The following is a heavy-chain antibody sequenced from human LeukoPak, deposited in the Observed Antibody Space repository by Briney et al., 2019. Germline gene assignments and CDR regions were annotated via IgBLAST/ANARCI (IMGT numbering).Heavy chain of an antibody. Sequence: SEALSLTCTVSGYSISSGYYWGWIRQPPGKGLEWIGSIYHSGSTYYNPSLKSRVTISVDTSKNQFSLKLSSVTAADTAVYYCARCSGGSCYHLDYWGQGTLVTVSS. V-gene: IGHV4-38-2*02. CDR2: IYHSGST. CDR3: ARCSGGSCYHLDY. D-gene: IGHD2-15*01. CDR1: GYSISSGYY. J-gene: IGHJ4*02.